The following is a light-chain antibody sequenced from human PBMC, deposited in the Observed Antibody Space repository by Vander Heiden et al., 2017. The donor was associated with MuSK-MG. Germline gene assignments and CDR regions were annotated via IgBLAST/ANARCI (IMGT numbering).Light chain of an antibody. Sequence: EIVMMQSPATLSVSPGERATLSCRASQSVSSNLAWYQQKPGQAPRLLIYGASTRATGIPARFSGSGYGKEFTLTISSRQSEDFAVYYCQQYNNWPPWTFGQGTKVEIK. CDR3: QQYNNWPPWT. CDR1: QSVSSN. J-gene: IGKJ1*01. V-gene: IGKV3D-15*01. CDR2: GAS.